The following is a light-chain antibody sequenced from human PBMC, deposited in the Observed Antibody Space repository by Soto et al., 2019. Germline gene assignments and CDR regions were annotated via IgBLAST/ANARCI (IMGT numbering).Light chain of an antibody. CDR2: KAS. Sequence: DIQMTQSPSTLSASVGDRVTNTCRASQSISTWLAWYQQQPGKAPKLLIYKASYLESGVPSRFSGSGSGTEFTLTISSLQPDDFVTYYCQEYDDYLFTFGQGTKLEIK. CDR3: QEYDDYLFT. J-gene: IGKJ2*01. V-gene: IGKV1-5*03. CDR1: QSISTW.